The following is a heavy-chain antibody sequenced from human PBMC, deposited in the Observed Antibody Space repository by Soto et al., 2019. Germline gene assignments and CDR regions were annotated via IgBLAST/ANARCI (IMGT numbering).Heavy chain of an antibody. CDR3: ARIRGTPNPNPSRLDYYFMDV. V-gene: IGHV5-51*03. CDR1: GYIFSNYW. D-gene: IGHD1-26*01. J-gene: IGHJ6*03. CDR2: IYPGDSDT. Sequence: EVQLVQSGAELKKPGESLQISCNGSGYIFSNYWIGWVRQMPGKGLEWMGIIYPGDSDTKYSPSFQGQVTLSADKSFSAAYLQWRSLRASDTAMYYCARIRGTPNPNPSRLDYYFMDVWGKGTTVTVSS.